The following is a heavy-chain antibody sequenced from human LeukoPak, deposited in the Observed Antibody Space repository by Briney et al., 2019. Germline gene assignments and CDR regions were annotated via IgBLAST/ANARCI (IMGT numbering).Heavy chain of an antibody. Sequence: GSLRLSCAASGFTFSSYTISWIRQPPGKGLEWIGEINHSGSTNYNPSLKSRVTISVDTSKNQFSLKLSSVTAADTAVYYCARHKRSGTYYFDYWGQGTLVTVSS. V-gene: IGHV4-34*01. CDR3: ARHKRSGTYYFDY. J-gene: IGHJ4*02. CDR2: INHSGST. CDR1: GFTFSSYT. D-gene: IGHD1-26*01.